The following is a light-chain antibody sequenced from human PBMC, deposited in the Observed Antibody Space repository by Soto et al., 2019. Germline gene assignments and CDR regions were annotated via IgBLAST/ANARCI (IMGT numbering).Light chain of an antibody. V-gene: IGKV3-20*01. CDR2: AAS. Sequence: EIVLTQSPGTLSLSPGERATLSCRASQSITSNYLAWYQQKPGQAPRLLIYAASSRATGIPDRFSGSGSGTDFTLTISRLEPEDFAVYFCQQYGNSPLTFGGGTKVDIK. CDR1: QSITSNY. J-gene: IGKJ4*01. CDR3: QQYGNSPLT.